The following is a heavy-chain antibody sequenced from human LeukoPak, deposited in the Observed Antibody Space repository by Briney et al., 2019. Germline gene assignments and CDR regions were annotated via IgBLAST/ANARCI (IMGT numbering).Heavy chain of an antibody. CDR1: GFNLGGHR. CDR2: IKQDGSEK. Sequence: PGGSLRLSCVASGFNLGGHRVNWLREAPGEGVEGVANIKQDGSEKFYVDSVRGRFTISRENAKNSLYLKMDSPSAEDTALYYWAGGGGYLIEKWGQGTPVTVS. CDR3: AGGGGYLIEK. J-gene: IGHJ4*02. D-gene: IGHD2-15*01. V-gene: IGHV3-7*03.